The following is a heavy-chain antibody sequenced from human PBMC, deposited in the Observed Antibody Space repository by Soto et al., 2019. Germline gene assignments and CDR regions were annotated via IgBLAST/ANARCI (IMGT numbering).Heavy chain of an antibody. D-gene: IGHD3-22*01. J-gene: IGHJ4*02. V-gene: IGHV4-59*08. Sequence: SESLSLTCTGSGGSISRYYWSWIRKTPGKGLEWIGYIYYSGSTNYNPSLKSRVTISVDTSKNQFSLKLSSVTAADTAVYYCARQYYYYDSSGYDYFDYWGQGTLVTVSS. CDR1: GGSISRYY. CDR2: IYYSGST. CDR3: ARQYYYYDSSGYDYFDY.